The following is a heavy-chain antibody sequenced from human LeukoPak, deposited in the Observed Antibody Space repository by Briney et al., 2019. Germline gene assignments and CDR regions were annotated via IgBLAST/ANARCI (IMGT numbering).Heavy chain of an antibody. Sequence: ASVKVSCKASGYTFTGYYMHWGRQAPGQGLEGMGWINPNSGGTNYAQKFQGWVTMTRDTSISTAYMELSRLRSDDTAVYYCARYSSSRGHGFDLWGRGTLVTVSS. CDR3: ARYSSSRGHGFDL. CDR2: INPNSGGT. CDR1: GYTFTGYY. D-gene: IGHD6-13*01. J-gene: IGHJ2*01. V-gene: IGHV1-2*04.